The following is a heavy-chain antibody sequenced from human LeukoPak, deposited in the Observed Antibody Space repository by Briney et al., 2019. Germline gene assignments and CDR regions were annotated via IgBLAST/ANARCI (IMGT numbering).Heavy chain of an antibody. CDR3: ARDIVAVPAADHDDY. CDR1: GYPFTGYF. Sequence: ASVKVSCKASGYPFTGYFIHWVRQAPGQGLEWMGWINPDSGGTNYPPKFQGRVTMTRDTSISTAYMELSRLRSDDTAVYYCARDIVAVPAADHDDYWGQGTLVTVSS. J-gene: IGHJ4*02. CDR2: INPDSGGT. V-gene: IGHV1-2*02. D-gene: IGHD2-2*01.